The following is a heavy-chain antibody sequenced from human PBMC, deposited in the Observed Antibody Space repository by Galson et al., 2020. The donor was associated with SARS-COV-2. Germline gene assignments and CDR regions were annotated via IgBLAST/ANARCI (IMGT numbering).Heavy chain of an antibody. CDR1: GYSISSGYY. CDR3: ASTSRYCSGGSCYYPTGYYGMDV. CDR2: IYHSGST. J-gene: IGHJ6*02. Sequence: SETLSLTCAVSGYSISSGYYWGWIRQPPGKGLEWIGSIYHSGSTYYNPSLKSRVTISVDTSKNQFSLKLSSVTAADTAVYYCASTSRYCSGGSCYYPTGYYGMDVWGQGTTVTVSS. V-gene: IGHV4-38-2*01. D-gene: IGHD2-15*01.